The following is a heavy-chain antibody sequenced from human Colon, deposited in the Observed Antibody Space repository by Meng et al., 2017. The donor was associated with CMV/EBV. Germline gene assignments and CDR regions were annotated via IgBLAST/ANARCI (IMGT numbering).Heavy chain of an antibody. Sequence: ASVKVSCKASGYTFTGYYMHWVRQAPGQGLEWMGWINPNSGGTNYAQKFQGRVTMTRDTSISTAYMELSRLRSDDTAVYYCVRVDWRPDSYFAYWGQGTLVTVSS. V-gene: IGHV1-2*02. J-gene: IGHJ4*02. D-gene: IGHD3/OR15-3a*01. CDR2: INPNSGGT. CDR1: GYTFTGYY. CDR3: VRVDWRPDSYFAY.